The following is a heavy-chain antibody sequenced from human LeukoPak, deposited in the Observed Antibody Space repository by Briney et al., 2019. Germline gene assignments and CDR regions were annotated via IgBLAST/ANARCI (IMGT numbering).Heavy chain of an antibody. CDR1: GGSFSGYY. CDR3: GRGGGAVDY. D-gene: IGHD2-15*01. CDR2: INHSGST. V-gene: IGHV4-34*01. Sequence: SETLSLTCAVYGGSFSGYYWSWIRQPPGKGLEWIGEINHSGSTNYNPSLKSRVTISVDTSKNQFSLKLNSATPEDTAVYYCGRGGGAVDYWGQGTLVTVSS. J-gene: IGHJ4*02.